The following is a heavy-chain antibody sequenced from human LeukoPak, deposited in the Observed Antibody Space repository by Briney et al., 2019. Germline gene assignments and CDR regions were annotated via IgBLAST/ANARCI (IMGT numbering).Heavy chain of an antibody. CDR2: IYTSGST. CDR1: GGSISSGGYY. CDR3: ARVWAFGVALTDAFDI. D-gene: IGHD3-3*01. V-gene: IGHV4-61*02. J-gene: IGHJ3*02. Sequence: SETLSLTCTVSGGSISSGGYYWSWIRQPAGKGLEWIGRIYTSGSTNYNPSLKSRVTISVDTSKNQFSLKLSSVTAADTAVYYCARVWAFGVALTDAFDIWGQGTMVTVSS.